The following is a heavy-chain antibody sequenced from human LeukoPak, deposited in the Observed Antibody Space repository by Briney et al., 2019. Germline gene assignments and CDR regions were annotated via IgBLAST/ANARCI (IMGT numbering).Heavy chain of an antibody. CDR1: GFTFSQYS. J-gene: IGHJ5*02. CDR2: IRSSSET. V-gene: IGHV3-48*01. D-gene: IGHD5-12*01. CDR3: ARDAGNSGYGCDL. Sequence: GGSLRLSCAASGFTFSQYSMNWVRQAPGKGLEWVSHIRSSSETFYADSVKGRFTISRDNTRNSLYLQMNNLRGEDTAIYYCARDAGNSGYGCDLWGQGTLVTVSS.